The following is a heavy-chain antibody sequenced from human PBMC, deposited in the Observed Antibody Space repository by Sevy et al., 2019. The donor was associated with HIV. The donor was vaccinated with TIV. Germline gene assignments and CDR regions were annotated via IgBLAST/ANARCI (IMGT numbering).Heavy chain of an antibody. CDR2: IYSDGDT. D-gene: IGHD6-13*01. Sequence: GGSLRLSCAASGFTVSGNYMSWVRQAPRKGLGWVSVIYSDGDTDYADSVKGRFTLSRDISKNTLYLQMNSLRAEDTAVYYCARGAAAYAFNIWGQGTMVTVSS. CDR1: GFTVSGNY. V-gene: IGHV3-53*01. CDR3: ARGAAAYAFNI. J-gene: IGHJ3*02.